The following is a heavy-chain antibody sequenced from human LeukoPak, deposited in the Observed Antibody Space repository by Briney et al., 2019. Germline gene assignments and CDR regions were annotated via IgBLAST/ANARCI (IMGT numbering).Heavy chain of an antibody. CDR1: GFTFSSYW. D-gene: IGHD3-3*01. J-gene: IGHJ4*02. CDR3: ARVRSGYYFDY. Sequence: GGSLRLSCAASGFTFSSYWMHWVRQAPGKGLVWVSRINTDGSSTSYADSVKGRFTISRDNAKNSLYLQMNSLRAEDTAVYYCARVRSGYYFDYWGQGTLVTVSS. CDR2: INTDGSST. V-gene: IGHV3-74*01.